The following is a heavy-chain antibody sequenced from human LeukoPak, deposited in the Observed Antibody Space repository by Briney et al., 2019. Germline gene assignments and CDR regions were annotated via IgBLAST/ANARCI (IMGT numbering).Heavy chain of an antibody. CDR1: GFTFSNYA. D-gene: IGHD2-2*02. J-gene: IGHJ4*02. Sequence: GGSLRLSCAASGFTFSNYAMTWVRQAPGKGLEWVSVICGSGTSTYYADSVRGRFTVSRDNSKNTLYLQLNSLRAEDTAVYYCAKALGASCYTSVAYWGQGTPVTVSS. CDR2: ICGSGTST. V-gene: IGHV3-23*05. CDR3: AKALGASCYTSVAY.